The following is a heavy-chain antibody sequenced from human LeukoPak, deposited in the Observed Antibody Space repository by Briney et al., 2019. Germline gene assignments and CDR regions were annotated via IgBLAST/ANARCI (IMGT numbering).Heavy chain of an antibody. D-gene: IGHD3-22*01. V-gene: IGHV4-4*02. CDR2: IYHSGST. J-gene: IGHJ4*02. CDR1: GGSISSSNW. Sequence: PSETLSLTCAVSGGSISSSNWWSWVRQPPGKGLEGIGEIYHSGSTNYNPSLKSRVTISGDNSKNQFSLQLSSVTAADTAVYYCARGSEVSDSEYESSGYYPGPVDYWGQGTLVTVSS. CDR3: ARGSEVSDSEYESSGYYPGPVDY.